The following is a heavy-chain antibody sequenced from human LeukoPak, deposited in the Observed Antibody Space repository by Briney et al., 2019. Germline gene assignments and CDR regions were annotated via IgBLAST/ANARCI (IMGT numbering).Heavy chain of an antibody. V-gene: IGHV1-2*06. D-gene: IGHD1-26*01. Sequence: ASVKVSCKTSGYTFTGYYIYWVRQAPGQGLEWMGRITPTSGGTNYAQKFQSRVTMTRDTSITTAYMELSRLTSDDTAVYYCTRGGADYWGQGTLVTVSS. CDR2: ITPTSGGT. J-gene: IGHJ4*02. CDR1: GYTFTGYY. CDR3: TRGGADY.